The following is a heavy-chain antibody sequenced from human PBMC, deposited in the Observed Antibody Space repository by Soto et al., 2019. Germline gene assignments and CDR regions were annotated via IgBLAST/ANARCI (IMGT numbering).Heavy chain of an antibody. D-gene: IGHD3-22*01. CDR2: IKQDGSEK. J-gene: IGHJ4*02. V-gene: IGHV3-7*01. CDR1: GFTFSSYW. CDR3: ARVEYYYDSSGYYSYYFDY. Sequence: GGSLRLSCAASGFTFSSYWMSWVRQAPGKGLEWVANIKQDGSEKYYVDSVKGRFTISRDNAKNSLYLQMNSLRAEDTAVYCCARVEYYYDSSGYYSYYFDYWGQGTLVTVSS.